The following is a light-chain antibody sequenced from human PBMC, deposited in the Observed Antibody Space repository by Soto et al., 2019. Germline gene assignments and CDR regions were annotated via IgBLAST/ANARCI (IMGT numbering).Light chain of an antibody. V-gene: IGLV2-14*01. CDR1: SSDIGGSDF. J-gene: IGLJ3*02. CDR2: EVN. Sequence: QSALTQPASVSGSPGQSITISCTGTSSDIGGSDFVSWYQQHPGKAPKLMISEVNNRPSGVSSRFSGSKSGNTASLTISGLQAEDEADYYCCSYTTSSTVVFGGGTKLTVL. CDR3: CSYTTSSTVV.